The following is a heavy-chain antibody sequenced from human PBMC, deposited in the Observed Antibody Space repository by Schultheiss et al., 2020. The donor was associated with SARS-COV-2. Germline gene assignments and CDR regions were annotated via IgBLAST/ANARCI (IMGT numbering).Heavy chain of an antibody. J-gene: IGHJ4*02. CDR2: ISSSGSTI. V-gene: IGHV3-11*01. D-gene: IGHD4-17*01. CDR3: ARLAYGDYFDY. Sequence: GESLKISCAASGFTFSDYYMSWIRQAPGKGLEWVSYISSSGSTIYYADSVKGRFTISRDNAKNSLYLQMNSLRAEDTAVYYCARLAYGDYFDYWGQGTLVTVSS. CDR1: GFTFSDYY.